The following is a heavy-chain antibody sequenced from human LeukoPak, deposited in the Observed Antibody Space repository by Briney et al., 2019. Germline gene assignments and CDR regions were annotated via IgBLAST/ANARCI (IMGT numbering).Heavy chain of an antibody. Sequence: GRSLRLSCAASGFTFSSYAMHWVRQAPGKGLEWVAVIWYDGSNENYADSVRGRFTVSRDNSKNTLYLHMNSVRAEDTAVYYCARVAMSDSGGYCDYWGQGTLVTVSS. CDR3: ARVAMSDSGGYCDY. CDR1: GFTFSSYA. V-gene: IGHV3-33*01. CDR2: IWYDGSNE. J-gene: IGHJ4*02. D-gene: IGHD3-22*01.